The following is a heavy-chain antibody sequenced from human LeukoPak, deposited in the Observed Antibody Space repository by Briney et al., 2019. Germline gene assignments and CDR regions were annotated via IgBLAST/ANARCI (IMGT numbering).Heavy chain of an antibody. D-gene: IGHD6-19*01. Sequence: ASVKVSCKASGYTLTSYGISWVRQAPGQGLEWMGWISAYNGNTNYAQKLQGRVTMATDTSTSTAYMELRSLRSDDTAVYYCASLPISGWYHFDYWGQGTLVTVSS. J-gene: IGHJ4*02. CDR3: ASLPISGWYHFDY. V-gene: IGHV1-18*01. CDR2: ISAYNGNT. CDR1: GYTLTSYG.